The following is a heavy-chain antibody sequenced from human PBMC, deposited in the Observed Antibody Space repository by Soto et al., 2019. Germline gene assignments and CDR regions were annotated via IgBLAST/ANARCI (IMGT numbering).Heavy chain of an antibody. J-gene: IGHJ5*02. CDR2: IYYSGST. V-gene: IGHV4-59*08. Sequence: QVQLQESGPGLVKPSETLSLTCTVSGGSISSYYWSWIRQPPGKGLEWIGYIYYSGSTNYNPSLKSRVTISVDPSKNQFPLKLSSVTAADPAVYYCAADHASWGQGTLVTVSS. CDR1: GGSISSYY. CDR3: AADHAS.